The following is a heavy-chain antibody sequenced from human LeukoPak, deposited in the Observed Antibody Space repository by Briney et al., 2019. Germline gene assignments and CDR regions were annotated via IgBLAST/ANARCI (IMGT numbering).Heavy chain of an antibody. CDR1: GGSFSGYY. CDR3: ARGHYYDSSGTSFDY. V-gene: IGHV4-34*01. CDR2: IYHSGST. Sequence: PSETLSLTCAVYGGSFSGYYWSWIRQPPGKGLEWIGYIYHSGSTYYNPSLKSRVTISVDRSKNQFSLRLSSVTAADTAVYYCARGHYYDSSGTSFDYWGQGTLVTVSS. J-gene: IGHJ4*02. D-gene: IGHD3-22*01.